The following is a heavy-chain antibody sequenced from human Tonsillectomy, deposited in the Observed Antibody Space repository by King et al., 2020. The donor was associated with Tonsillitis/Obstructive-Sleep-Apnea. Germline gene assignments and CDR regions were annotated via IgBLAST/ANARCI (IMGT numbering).Heavy chain of an antibody. V-gene: IGHV1-24*01. Sequence: QLVQSGAEVKKPGASVKVSCKVSGYTLTELSMHWVRQAPGKGLEWRGGFDPEDGETIYAQKFQGRVTMTEDTSTDTAYMELSSLRSEDTAGFYCATWSVVGATGRYFYYYMDVWGKGTTVTVSS. J-gene: IGHJ6*03. CDR3: ATWSVVGATGRYFYYYMDV. D-gene: IGHD1-26*01. CDR2: FDPEDGET. CDR1: GYTLTELS.